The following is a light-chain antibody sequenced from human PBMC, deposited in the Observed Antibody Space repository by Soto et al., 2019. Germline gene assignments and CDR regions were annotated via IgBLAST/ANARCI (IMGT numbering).Light chain of an antibody. Sequence: DISFTQSPGTLSLSPGERATVSCRSSPNDNNNFAAWHQQPAGQPPRLLIYGASRGATGIPDSCSSRASGTDSPLTISIQEAEVLAVYCCQQYSTSSTFGQGTKVDIK. CDR2: GAS. CDR3: QQYSTSST. J-gene: IGKJ1*01. V-gene: IGKV3-20*01. CDR1: PNDNNNF.